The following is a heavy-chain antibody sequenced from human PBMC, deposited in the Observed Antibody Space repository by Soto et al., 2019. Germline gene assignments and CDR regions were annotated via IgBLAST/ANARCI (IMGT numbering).Heavy chain of an antibody. J-gene: IGHJ3*02. D-gene: IGHD2-2*01. Sequence: KFQGRVTITRDTSASTAYMELSSLRSEDTAVYYCAGVRGYQLLHAFDIWGQGTMVTVSS. CDR3: AGVRGYQLLHAFDI. V-gene: IGHV1-3*01.